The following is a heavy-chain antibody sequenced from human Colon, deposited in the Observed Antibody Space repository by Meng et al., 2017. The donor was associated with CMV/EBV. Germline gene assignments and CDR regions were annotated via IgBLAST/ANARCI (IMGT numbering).Heavy chain of an antibody. D-gene: IGHD1-26*01. CDR1: GFSLNTYG. CDR2: ISSDGSNE. Sequence: GESLKISCVASGFSLNTYGIHWVRQAPGKGLEWVSVISSDGSNEYYVDAVKGRFTISRDNSKNALFLQMNSLRPEDTATYYCARVTGSYYRWLDTWGQGTQVTVSS. CDR3: ARVTGSYYRWLDT. J-gene: IGHJ5*02. V-gene: IGHV3-30*03.